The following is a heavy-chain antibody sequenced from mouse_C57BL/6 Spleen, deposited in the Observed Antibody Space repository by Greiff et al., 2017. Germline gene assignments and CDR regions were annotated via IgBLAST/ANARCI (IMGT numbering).Heavy chain of an antibody. Sequence: VQLQQPGAELVKPGASVKLSCTASGYTFTSYCITWVKQRPGQGLEWIGDIYPGSGSTNYNEKFKSKATLTVDTSTSTAYMQLSSLTSEDTAIYYCARSRGLRRVAMDNSGQGASVTISS. V-gene: IGHV1-55*01. CDR2: IYPGSGST. CDR1: GYTFTSYC. D-gene: IGHD2-4*01. J-gene: IGHJ4*01. CDR3: ARSRGLRRVAMDN.